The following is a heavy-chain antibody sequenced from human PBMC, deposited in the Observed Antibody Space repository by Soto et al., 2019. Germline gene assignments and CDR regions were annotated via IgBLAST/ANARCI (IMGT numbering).Heavy chain of an antibody. J-gene: IGHJ4*02. V-gene: IGHV3-21*01. CDR3: GGGSAFIGLDY. Sequence: GGALRLSCAVSGFIFSRYSMNWVRQAPGKGLEWVSSIGTSGSYIYDTDSVKGRFTISRDNTKDSLYLQMNSLRAEDTAIYYCGGGSAFIGLDYWGQGTSVTVFS. D-gene: IGHD1-26*01. CDR1: GFIFSRYS. CDR2: IGTSGSYI.